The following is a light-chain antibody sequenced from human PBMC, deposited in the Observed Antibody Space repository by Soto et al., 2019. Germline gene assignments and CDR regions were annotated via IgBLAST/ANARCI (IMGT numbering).Light chain of an antibody. CDR2: STT. V-gene: IGLV7-43*01. CDR1: LGGVTSGNY. Sequence: QTVVTQEPSLTVSPGGQVTLTFASPLGGVTSGNYANWLQQKPGQAPRALIYSTTDKHSWTPARFSGSLLGGKAALTLSGVQPEDEADYYCLLYYGGVHVVFGGGTKLTVL. J-gene: IGLJ2*01. CDR3: LLYYGGVHVV.